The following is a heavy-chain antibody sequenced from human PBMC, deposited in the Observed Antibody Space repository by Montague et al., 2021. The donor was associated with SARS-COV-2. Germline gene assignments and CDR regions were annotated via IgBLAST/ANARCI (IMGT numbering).Heavy chain of an antibody. V-gene: IGHV4-31*03. CDR2: IYYSGST. J-gene: IGHJ3*02. D-gene: IGHD3-22*01. Sequence: TLSLTCTVSGGSISSGGYYWSWIRQHPGKGLEWIGYIYYSGSTNYNPSLKSRVTISVDTSKNQFSLKLSSVTAADTAVYYCARARITMMVVVNAFDIWGQGTMVTVSS. CDR3: ARARITMMVVVNAFDI. CDR1: GGSISSGGYY.